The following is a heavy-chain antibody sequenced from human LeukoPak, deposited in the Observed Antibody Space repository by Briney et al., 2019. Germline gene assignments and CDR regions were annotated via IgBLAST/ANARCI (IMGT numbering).Heavy chain of an antibody. D-gene: IGHD6-13*01. J-gene: IGHJ4*02. Sequence: PSETLSLTRTVSGGSISSSSYYWGWIRQPPGKGLEWIGSIYYSGSTYYSPSLKSRVTISVDTSKNQFSLKLSSVTAADTAVYYCARVLSSRVTYFDYWGQGTLVTVSS. CDR1: GGSISSSSYY. CDR2: IYYSGST. CDR3: ARVLSSRVTYFDY. V-gene: IGHV4-39*01.